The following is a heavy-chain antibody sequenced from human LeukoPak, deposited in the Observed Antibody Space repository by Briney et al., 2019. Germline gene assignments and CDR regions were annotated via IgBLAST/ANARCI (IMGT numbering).Heavy chain of an antibody. CDR1: GGSISSGNYY. V-gene: IGHV4-61*02. CDR2: IYTSGST. CDR3: AREGPYYYSSGYIPYFHY. D-gene: IGHD3-22*01. J-gene: IGHJ4*02. Sequence: PSQTLSLTCTVSGGSISSGNYYWNWIRQPAGKGLEWIGRIYTSGSTHYNPSLKSRVTLSVDTSKNHFCLKLSSVTAADTAVYYCAREGPYYYSSGYIPYFHYWGQGTLVTVSS.